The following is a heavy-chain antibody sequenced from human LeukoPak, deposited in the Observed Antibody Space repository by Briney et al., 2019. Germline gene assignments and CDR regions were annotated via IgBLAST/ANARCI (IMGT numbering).Heavy chain of an antibody. CDR3: ARDRGLSSGWYEGYYFDY. J-gene: IGHJ4*02. CDR2: MNPNSGNT. Sequence: GASVKVSCKASGYTFTSYDINWVRQATGQGLEWMGWMNPNSGNTGYAQKFQGRVTMTRNTSISTAYMELSSLRSEDTAVYYCARDRGLSSGWYEGYYFDYWGQGTLVTVSS. D-gene: IGHD6-19*01. V-gene: IGHV1-8*01. CDR1: GYTFTSYD.